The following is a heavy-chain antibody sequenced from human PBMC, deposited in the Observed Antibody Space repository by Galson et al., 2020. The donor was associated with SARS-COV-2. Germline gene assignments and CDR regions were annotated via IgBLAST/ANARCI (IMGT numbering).Heavy chain of an antibody. V-gene: IGHV3-30-3*01. J-gene: IGHJ6*02. CDR3: ARSLYGDYDALFDYYYGIDV. CDR2: ISYDGSNK. Sequence: GESLKISCAASGFTFSSYAMHWVRQAPGKGLEWVAVISYDGSNKYYADSVKGRFTISRDNSKNTLYLQMNSLRAEDTAVYYCARSLYGDYDALFDYYYGIDVWGQGTTVTVAS. CDR1: GFTFSSYA. D-gene: IGHD4-17*01.